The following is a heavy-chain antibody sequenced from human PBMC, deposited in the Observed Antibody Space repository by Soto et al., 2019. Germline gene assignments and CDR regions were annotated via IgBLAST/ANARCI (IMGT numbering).Heavy chain of an antibody. D-gene: IGHD6-13*01. Sequence: QITLKESAPPLVKPTQTLTLTCTFSGFSLTTSGVGVGWIRQPPGKALEWLALIYWDDDKRYSPSLKSRLTITKDTSKNQVVLTMTNMDPVDTATYYCTHREAAAGWFGPWGQGTLVTVSS. J-gene: IGHJ5*02. CDR1: GFSLTTSGVG. CDR2: IYWDDDK. CDR3: THREAAAGWFGP. V-gene: IGHV2-5*02.